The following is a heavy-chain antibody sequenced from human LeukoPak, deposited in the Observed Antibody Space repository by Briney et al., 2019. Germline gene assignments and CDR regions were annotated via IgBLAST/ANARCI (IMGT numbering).Heavy chain of an antibody. V-gene: IGHV1-8*01. D-gene: IGHD3-22*01. CDR2: MNPNSGNT. J-gene: IGHJ4*02. CDR1: GYTFTSYY. Sequence: RASVKVSCKSSGYTFTSYYIHWVRQATGQGLEWMGWMNPNSGNTVYAQKFQGRVTMTRNTSISTAYMELSSLRSEDTAVYYCARALREEYYYDSSGYYSTHFDYWGQGTLVTVSS. CDR3: ARALREEYYYDSSGYYSTHFDY.